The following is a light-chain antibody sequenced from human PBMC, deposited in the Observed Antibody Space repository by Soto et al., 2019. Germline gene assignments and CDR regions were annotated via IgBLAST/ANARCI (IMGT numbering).Light chain of an antibody. V-gene: IGKV3-15*01. J-gene: IGKJ5*01. CDR2: DTA. Sequence: EIVMTQSPATLSVSPGGRATLSCRASESVSGNLAWYQQKPGQAPRLLIYDTASRATAIPARFSGSGSGTEFTLTISSLQSEDFAVYYCQQYSKWPTFGQGTRLEIK. CDR3: QQYSKWPT. CDR1: ESVSGN.